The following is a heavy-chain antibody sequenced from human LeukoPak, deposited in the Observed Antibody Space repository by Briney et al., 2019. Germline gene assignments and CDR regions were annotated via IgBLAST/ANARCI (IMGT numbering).Heavy chain of an antibody. CDR1: GYTFTGHY. V-gene: IGHV1-2*02. CDR2: INPNNGGT. J-gene: IGHJ3*02. Sequence: ASVKVSCKPSGYTFTGHYIHWVRQAPGQGLEWMGWINPNNGGTNYAQKFQGRVTMARDTSTSTAYMELRSLRSDDTAVYYCARSLTTGDAFDIWGQGTMVTVSS. D-gene: IGHD4-17*01. CDR3: ARSLTTGDAFDI.